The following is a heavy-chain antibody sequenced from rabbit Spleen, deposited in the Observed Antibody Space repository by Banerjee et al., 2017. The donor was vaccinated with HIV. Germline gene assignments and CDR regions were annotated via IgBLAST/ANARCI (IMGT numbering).Heavy chain of an antibody. V-gene: IGHV1S7*01. J-gene: IGHJ4*01. Sequence: QLEESAGGLVQPGGSLRLSCKASGFTLSSYYMNWVRQAPGKGLEWIGYIDPLFGITYYATWVNGRFSISRENAQNTVFLQMTSLTAADTATYFCARDDYDDSLYYMLWGPGTLVTVS. D-gene: IGHD2-1*01. CDR1: GFTLSSYY. CDR3: ARDDYDDSLYYML. CDR2: IDPLFGIT.